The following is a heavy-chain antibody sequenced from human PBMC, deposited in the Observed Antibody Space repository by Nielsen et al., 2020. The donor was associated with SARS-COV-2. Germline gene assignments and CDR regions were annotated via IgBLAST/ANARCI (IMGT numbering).Heavy chain of an antibody. J-gene: IGHJ4*02. CDR3: ARRFTDTIFGANNYYFDY. CDR1: GGSFSGYY. Sequence: SETLSLPCAVYGGSFSGYYWSWIRQPPGKGLEWIGEINHSGSTNYNPSLKSRVTISVDTSKNQFSLKLSSVTAADTAVYYCARRFTDTIFGANNYYFDYWGQGTLVTVSS. V-gene: IGHV4-34*01. CDR2: INHSGST. D-gene: IGHD3-3*01.